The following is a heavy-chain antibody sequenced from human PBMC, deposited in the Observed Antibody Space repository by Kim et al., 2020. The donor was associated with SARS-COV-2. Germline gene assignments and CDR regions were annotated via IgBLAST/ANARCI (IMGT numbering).Heavy chain of an antibody. Sequence: GGSLRLSCAASGLTFSNSAMAWVRQAPGKGLEWVSSITGSGDSTYYADSVKGRFTISRDNSKNTLFLQMNSLRVEDTALYYCANKPAGLDYWGQGTLVTVSS. J-gene: IGHJ4*02. CDR2: ITGSGDST. V-gene: IGHV3-23*01. D-gene: IGHD2-2*01. CDR1: GLTFSNSA. CDR3: ANKPAGLDY.